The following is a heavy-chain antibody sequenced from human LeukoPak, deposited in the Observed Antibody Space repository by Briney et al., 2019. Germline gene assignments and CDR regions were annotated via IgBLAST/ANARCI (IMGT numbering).Heavy chain of an antibody. CDR1: GFTFSSYA. D-gene: IGHD3-10*01. V-gene: IGHV3-23*01. CDR3: AKDQGLLWFGEFIPGYNWFDP. CDR2: ISGSGGST. Sequence: GGSLRLSCAASGFTFSSYAMSWARQAPGKGLEWVSAISGSGGSTYYADSVKGRFTISRDNSKNTLYLQMNSLRAEDTAVYYCAKDQGLLWFGEFIPGYNWFDPWGQGTLVTVSS. J-gene: IGHJ5*02.